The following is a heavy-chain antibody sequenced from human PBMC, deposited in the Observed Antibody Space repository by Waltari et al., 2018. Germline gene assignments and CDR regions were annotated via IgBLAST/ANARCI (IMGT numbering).Heavy chain of an antibody. CDR2: ISSSSSTI. CDR3: ASGSYYYDSSGPPP. Sequence: EVQLVESGGGLVQPGGSLRLSCAASGFTFSSYSMNWVRQAPGKGLEWVSYISSSSSTIYYADSVKGRFTISRDNAKNSLYLQMNSLRAKDTAVYYCASGSYYYDSSGPPPWGQGTLVTVSS. V-gene: IGHV3-48*01. J-gene: IGHJ5*02. CDR1: GFTFSSYS. D-gene: IGHD3-22*01.